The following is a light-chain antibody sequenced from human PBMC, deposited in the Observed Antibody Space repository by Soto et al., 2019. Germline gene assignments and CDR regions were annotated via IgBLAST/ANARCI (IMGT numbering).Light chain of an antibody. CDR1: SSDVGGYNF. J-gene: IGLJ1*01. CDR2: DVN. V-gene: IGLV2-14*03. Sequence: QSALTQPASVSGSPGQSITISCTGTSSDVGGYNFVSWYQQHPGKVPKLMIFDVNRRPSGVSDRFSGSKSGNTASLTISGLQAEDEGDYYCCSFTSSSTHVFGSGTKVTVL. CDR3: CSFTSSSTHV.